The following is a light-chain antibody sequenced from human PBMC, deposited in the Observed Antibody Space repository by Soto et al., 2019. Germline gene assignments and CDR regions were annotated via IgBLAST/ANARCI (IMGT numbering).Light chain of an antibody. CDR2: GAS. CDR3: QQYGSSPIT. CDR1: QSVSSSY. V-gene: IGKV3-20*01. Sequence: MVLTHSPGTLSLSPRESATLSFGSSQSVSSSYLAWYQQKPGQAPRLLIYGASSRATGIPDRFSGGGSGTDFTLTISRLEPEDFAVYYCQQYGSSPITFGQGTRLEI. J-gene: IGKJ5*01.